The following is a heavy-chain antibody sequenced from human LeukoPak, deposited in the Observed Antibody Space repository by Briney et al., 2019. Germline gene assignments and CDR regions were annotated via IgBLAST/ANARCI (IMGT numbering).Heavy chain of an antibody. CDR3: ARGRVPGDC. Sequence: GGSLRLSCAASGFTFSSYAMSWVRQAPGKGLEWVSAISGSGGSTYYADSVKGRFTISRDNSKNTRYLQMNSLTAEDTAVYYCARGRVPGDCWGQGTLVTVSS. CDR2: ISGSGGST. V-gene: IGHV3-23*01. D-gene: IGHD3-3*01. J-gene: IGHJ4*02. CDR1: GFTFSSYA.